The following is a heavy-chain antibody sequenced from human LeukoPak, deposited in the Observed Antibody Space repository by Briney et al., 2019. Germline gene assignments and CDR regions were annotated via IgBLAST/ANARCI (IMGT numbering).Heavy chain of an antibody. D-gene: IGHD3-10*01. CDR2: IKQDGSEK. V-gene: IGHV3-7*01. J-gene: IGHJ4*02. Sequence: QPGGSLRLSCAASGFTFSSYWMSWVRQAPGKGLEWVANIKQDGSEKYVDSVKGRFTISRDNAKNSLYLQMNSLRAEDTAVYYCARARRSYGSGSYYFDYWGQGTLVTASS. CDR3: ARARRSYGSGSYYFDY. CDR1: GFTFSSYW.